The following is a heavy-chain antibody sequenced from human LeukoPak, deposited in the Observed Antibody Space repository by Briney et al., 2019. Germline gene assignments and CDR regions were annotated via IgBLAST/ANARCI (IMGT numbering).Heavy chain of an antibody. CDR2: IYYSGST. Sequence: PSETLSLTCTVSGGSISSSSYYWGWIRPPPGKGLEWIGSIYYSGSTYYNPSLKSRVTISVDTSKNQFSLKLSSVTAADTAVYYCARDLVGATGDYWGQGTLVTVSS. J-gene: IGHJ4*02. CDR3: ARDLVGATGDY. CDR1: GGSISSSSYY. V-gene: IGHV4-39*07. D-gene: IGHD1-26*01.